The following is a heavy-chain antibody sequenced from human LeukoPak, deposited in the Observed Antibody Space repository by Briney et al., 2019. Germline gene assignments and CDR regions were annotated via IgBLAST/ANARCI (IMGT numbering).Heavy chain of an antibody. CDR2: ISSSGSTI. J-gene: IGHJ4*02. V-gene: IGHV3-48*03. Sequence: GGSLRLSCAASGFTFSSYEMNWVRQAPGKGLEWVSYISSSGSTIYYADSVKGRFTISRDNAKNTLYLQMNSLRAEDTAVYYCAKDIRTRAHDYWGQGTLVTVSS. D-gene: IGHD2-2*01. CDR1: GFTFSSYE. CDR3: AKDIRTRAHDY.